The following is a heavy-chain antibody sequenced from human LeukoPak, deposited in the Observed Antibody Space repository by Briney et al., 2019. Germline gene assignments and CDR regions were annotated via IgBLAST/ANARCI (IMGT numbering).Heavy chain of an antibody. CDR2: ISIDGSST. V-gene: IGHV3-64D*06. D-gene: IGHD3-10*01. CDR1: GFSFSSYG. J-gene: IGHJ3*02. Sequence: GGSLRLSCSASGFSFSSYGMHWVRLAPGKGLGYVLAISIDGSSTSYAHSVNGRFTISTDNSKNTLYLQMSGLRPQETAVYYCVRHSSGYDAFDICGERTMFTVSS. CDR3: VRHSSGYDAFDI.